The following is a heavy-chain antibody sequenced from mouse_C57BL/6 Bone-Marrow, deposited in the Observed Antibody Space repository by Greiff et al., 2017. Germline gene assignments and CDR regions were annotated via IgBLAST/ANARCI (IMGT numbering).Heavy chain of an antibody. J-gene: IGHJ4*01. CDR1: GYTFTSYW. D-gene: IGHD1-1*01. Sequence: VQLQQPGAELVKPGASVKVSCKASGYTFTSYWMHWVKQRPGQGLEWIGRIHPSDSDTNYNQKFKGKATLTVDKSSSTAYMQLSSLSSEDSAVYYCAIYFHYYGSSYLYAMDYWGQGTSVTVSS. CDR3: AIYFHYYGSSYLYAMDY. CDR2: IHPSDSDT. V-gene: IGHV1-74*01.